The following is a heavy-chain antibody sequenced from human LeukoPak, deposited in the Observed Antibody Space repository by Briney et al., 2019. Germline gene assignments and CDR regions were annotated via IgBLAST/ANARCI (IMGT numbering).Heavy chain of an antibody. D-gene: IGHD5-12*01. CDR1: GYTFTSYY. J-gene: IGHJ4*02. V-gene: IGHV1-46*01. Sequence: GASVKVSCTASGYTFTSYYMHWVRQAPGQGLEWMGMINPSDRSTSYAQKFLGRIIMTGDTPTSTLYMELNSLRSDDTAVYFCARDRTLGHRDIVATFWGQGTLVTVSS. CDR2: INPSDRST. CDR3: ARDRTLGHRDIVATF.